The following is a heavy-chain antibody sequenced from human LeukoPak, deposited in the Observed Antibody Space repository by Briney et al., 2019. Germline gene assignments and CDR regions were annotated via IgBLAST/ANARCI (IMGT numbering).Heavy chain of an antibody. CDR3: ARGSSKLFDY. Sequence: NPSETLSLTCTVSGGSISSSSYYWSWIRQPPGKGLEWIGEINHSGSTNYNPSLKSRVTISVDTSKNQFSLKLSSVTAADTAVYYCARGSSKLFDYWGQGTLVTVSS. J-gene: IGHJ4*02. CDR2: INHSGST. V-gene: IGHV4-39*07. CDR1: GGSISSSSYY. D-gene: IGHD6-6*01.